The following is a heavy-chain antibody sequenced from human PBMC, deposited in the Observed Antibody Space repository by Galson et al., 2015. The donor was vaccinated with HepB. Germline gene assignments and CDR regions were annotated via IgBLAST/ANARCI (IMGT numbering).Heavy chain of an antibody. Sequence: ETLSLTCTVSGGSISSYYWSWIRQPPGKGLEWIGYIYYSGSTNYNPSLKSRVTISVDTSKNQFSLKLSSVTAADTAVYYCARSNLRAGYSSGWYSNWGQGTLVTVSS. CDR1: GGSISSYY. CDR3: ARSNLRAGYSSGWYSN. V-gene: IGHV4-59*01. CDR2: IYYSGST. D-gene: IGHD6-19*01. J-gene: IGHJ4*02.